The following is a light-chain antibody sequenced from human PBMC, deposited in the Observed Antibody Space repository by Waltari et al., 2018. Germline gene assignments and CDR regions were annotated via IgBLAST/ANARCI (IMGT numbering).Light chain of an antibody. V-gene: IGKV3-11*01. Sequence: EIVLTQSPASLSLSPRQRATLSCRASQSVINQLAWYQQKPGQAPRLLIYDASTRAAGIPARFSGSGSGTDFTLIISSPEPEDFAVYYCQQRFSWPRTFGQGTKLEI. J-gene: IGKJ2*01. CDR1: QSVINQ. CDR3: QQRFSWPRT. CDR2: DAS.